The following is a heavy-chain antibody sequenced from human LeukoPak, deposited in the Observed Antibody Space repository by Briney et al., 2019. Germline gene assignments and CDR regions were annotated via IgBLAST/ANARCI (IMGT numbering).Heavy chain of an antibody. V-gene: IGHV4-38-2*01. D-gene: IGHD3-10*01. CDR1: GYSISSGYY. CDR2: IYHSGST. J-gene: IGHJ4*02. Sequence: KPSETLSLTCAVSGYSISSGYYWGWIRQPPGKGLEWIGSIYHSGSTYYNPSLKSRVTISVDTSKNQFSLKLSSVTAADTAVYYCARPGGYGTGSYYDYWGQGTLVTVSS. CDR3: ARPGGYGTGSYYDY.